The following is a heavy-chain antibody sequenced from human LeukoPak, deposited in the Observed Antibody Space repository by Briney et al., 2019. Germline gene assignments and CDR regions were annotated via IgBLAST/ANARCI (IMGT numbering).Heavy chain of an antibody. Sequence: ASVKVSCKASGYTFTSYGISWVRQAPGQGLEWMGWISAYNGNTSYAQKLQGRVTMTTDTSTSTAYMELRSLRSDDTAVYYCARDETNWGTFDYWGQGTLVTVSS. CDR2: ISAYNGNT. CDR3: ARDETNWGTFDY. CDR1: GYTFTSYG. D-gene: IGHD7-27*01. J-gene: IGHJ4*02. V-gene: IGHV1-18*01.